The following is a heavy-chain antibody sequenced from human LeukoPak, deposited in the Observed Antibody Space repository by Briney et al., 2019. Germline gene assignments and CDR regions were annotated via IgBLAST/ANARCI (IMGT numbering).Heavy chain of an antibody. Sequence: GGSLRLSCAASGFTFSSYGMHWVRQAPGKGLEWVSAISGSGGSTYYADSVKGRFTISRDNSKNTLYLQMNSLRAEDTAVYYCAKKGVFGVVITHFDYWGQGTLVTVSS. V-gene: IGHV3-23*01. D-gene: IGHD3-3*01. CDR2: ISGSGGST. CDR1: GFTFSSYG. J-gene: IGHJ4*02. CDR3: AKKGVFGVVITHFDY.